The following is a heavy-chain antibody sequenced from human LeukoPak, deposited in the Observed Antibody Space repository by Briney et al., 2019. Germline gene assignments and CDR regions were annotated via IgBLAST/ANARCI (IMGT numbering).Heavy chain of an antibody. CDR3: ARSNTEGSD. J-gene: IGHJ4*02. Sequence: PGGSLRLSCAASGFTFSSYGMHWVRQAPGKGLEGVANIKQDGSEKYYVDSVKGRFTISRDNAKNSLFLQMNSLRAEDTAMYYCARSNTEGSDWGPGTLVTVSS. V-gene: IGHV3-7*03. D-gene: IGHD6-19*01. CDR2: IKQDGSEK. CDR1: GFTFSSYG.